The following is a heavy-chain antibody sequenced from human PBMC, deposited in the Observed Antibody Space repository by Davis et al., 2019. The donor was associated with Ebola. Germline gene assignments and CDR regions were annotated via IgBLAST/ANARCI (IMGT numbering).Heavy chain of an antibody. J-gene: IGHJ2*01. D-gene: IGHD4-17*01. Sequence: GGSLRLSCAASGVSVSNKYMSWVRQAPGKGLECVSVIYRYGRMYHADSVKGRFTISRDNSKNTVYLQINSLRAEDTAMYHCTRHVPGDFWYFDLWGRGTLVTVSS. V-gene: IGHV3-66*04. CDR2: IYRYGRM. CDR1: GVSVSNKY. CDR3: TRHVPGDFWYFDL.